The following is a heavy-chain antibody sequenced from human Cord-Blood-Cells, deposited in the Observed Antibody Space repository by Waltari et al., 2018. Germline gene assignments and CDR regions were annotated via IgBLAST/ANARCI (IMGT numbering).Heavy chain of an antibody. Sequence: EVQLVESGGDLVQPGRSLRLSCAASGFTFDNHAMTWVRQSPGKGLEWVSSISWNSGKTAYADSAKGRFTISRDTAKNSLYLQMNSLRAEDTAFYYCTRKRTTYYDSNGGAFFDYWGQGTLVTVSS. CDR3: TRKRTTYYDSNGGAFFDY. V-gene: IGHV3-9*01. CDR2: ISWNSGKT. CDR1: GFTFDNHA. D-gene: IGHD3-22*01. J-gene: IGHJ4*02.